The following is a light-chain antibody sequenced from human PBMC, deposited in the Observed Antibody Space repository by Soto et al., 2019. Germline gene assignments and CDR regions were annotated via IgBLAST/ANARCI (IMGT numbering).Light chain of an antibody. J-gene: IGLJ1*01. CDR1: SSDIGHYDY. V-gene: IGLV2-14*03. Sequence: QSVLTQPPSVSGSPGQSITISCTGTSSDIGHYDYVSWYQQHPGKAPKLMIYHVTYRLSGVSNRYSGSKSGNSASLTISGLQADDESAYYCCSLTTSHTYVFGSGTKVTVL. CDR2: HVT. CDR3: CSLTTSHTYV.